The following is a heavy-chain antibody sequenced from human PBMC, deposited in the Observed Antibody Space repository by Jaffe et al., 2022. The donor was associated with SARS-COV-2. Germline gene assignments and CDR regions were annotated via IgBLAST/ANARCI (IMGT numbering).Heavy chain of an antibody. D-gene: IGHD3-16*02. CDR3: ASAGRLGELSLRY. J-gene: IGHJ4*02. CDR1: GGSISSGGPY. V-gene: IGHV4-31*03. Sequence: QVQLQESGPGLVKPSQTLSLTCTVSGGSISSGGPYWSWIRQHPGKGLEWIGYIYYSGRTYYNPSLKSRLTISVDTSKNQLSLKLSSVTAADTAVYYCASAGRLGELSLRYWGQGTLVTVSS. CDR2: IYYSGRT.